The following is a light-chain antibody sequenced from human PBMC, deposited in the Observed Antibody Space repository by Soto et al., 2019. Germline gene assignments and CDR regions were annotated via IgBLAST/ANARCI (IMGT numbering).Light chain of an antibody. V-gene: IGLV2-14*01. CDR2: DVS. CDR3: SSYTTSTTNWV. J-gene: IGLJ3*02. CDR1: SSDGGHYNS. Sequence: QSALTQPASVSGSPGQSITISCTGASSDGGHYNSVSWYQHHPGRAPKLMIYDVSHRPSGVSNRFSGSKSGNTASLTISGLQAEDEADYYCSSYTTSTTNWVFGGGTQLTVL.